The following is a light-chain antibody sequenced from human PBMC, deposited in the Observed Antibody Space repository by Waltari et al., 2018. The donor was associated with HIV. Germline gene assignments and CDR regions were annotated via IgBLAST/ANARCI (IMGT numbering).Light chain of an antibody. V-gene: IGLV2-11*01. Sequence: QSALTQPRSVSGSPGQSVTLSCTGTYTDVGGYDFVSWYQQHPGKVPNLLIYDVTNRPSGVPARFSGSKSGNTASLTISGLQAEDEADYYCCSYAGTSILRVFGGGTKLTVL. CDR3: CSYAGTSILRV. J-gene: IGLJ2*01. CDR2: DVT. CDR1: YTDVGGYDF.